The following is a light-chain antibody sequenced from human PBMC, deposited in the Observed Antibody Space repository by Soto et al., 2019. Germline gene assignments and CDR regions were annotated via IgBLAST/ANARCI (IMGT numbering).Light chain of an antibody. CDR2: EVS. V-gene: IGLV2-14*01. CDR3: ASLTTTNFV. CDR1: SSDVGAYNL. J-gene: IGLJ1*01. Sequence: QSVLTQPASVSFSPGQSITISCTGTSSDVGAYNLVSLYQHHPDKAPKLMISEVSNRPSGVSDRFSGSKSGNTASLTISGLQAEDEADYYCASLTTTNFVFGTGTKVTVL.